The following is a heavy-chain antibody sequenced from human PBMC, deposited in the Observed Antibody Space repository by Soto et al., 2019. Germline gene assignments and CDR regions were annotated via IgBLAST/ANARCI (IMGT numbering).Heavy chain of an antibody. Sequence: EVQLLDSGGGLVKPGGSLRLSCAASGFTFTNYAMTWVRQAPGKGLEWVSSISGGDGDTSYADSVKGRFTISRDNSENTMFLQMNSLRPDDTPVYYCAKDRFTSTVRKYWFFDLWGRGTLVTVSS. D-gene: IGHD3-10*01. CDR1: GFTFTNYA. J-gene: IGHJ2*01. V-gene: IGHV3-23*01. CDR3: AKDRFTSTVRKYWFFDL. CDR2: ISGGDGDT.